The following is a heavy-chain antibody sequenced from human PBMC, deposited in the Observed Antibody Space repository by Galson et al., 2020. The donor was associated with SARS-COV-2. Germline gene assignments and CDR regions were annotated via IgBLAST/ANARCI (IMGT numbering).Heavy chain of an antibody. Sequence: GGSLRLSCTASGFTVSTNYMNWVRQAPGKGLEWVSVIYSSGSTYYAGSVKGRFTISRDSSKNTLYLQMNNLRAEDTAVYFCARAWYTTGWSPFDYWGQGTLITVSS. D-gene: IGHD6-19*01. CDR1: GFTVSTNY. CDR2: IYSSGST. J-gene: IGHJ4*02. CDR3: ARAWYTTGWSPFDY. V-gene: IGHV3-66*01.